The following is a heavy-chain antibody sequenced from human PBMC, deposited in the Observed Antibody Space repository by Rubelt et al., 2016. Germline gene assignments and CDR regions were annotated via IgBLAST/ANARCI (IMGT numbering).Heavy chain of an antibody. V-gene: IGHV3-30*04. CDR3: ARGALPVLDY. J-gene: IGHJ4*02. Sequence: GLEWVAVISYDGSNKYYADSVKGRFTISRDNSKNTLYLQMNSLRAEDTAVYYCARGALPVLDYWGQGTLVTVSS. CDR2: ISYDGSNK.